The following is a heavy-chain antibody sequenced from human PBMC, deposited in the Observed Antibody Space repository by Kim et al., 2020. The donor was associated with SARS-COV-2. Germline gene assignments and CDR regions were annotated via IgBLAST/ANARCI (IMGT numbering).Heavy chain of an antibody. V-gene: IGHV4-59*01. CDR3: ARETDYTDAFDI. Sequence: TNGNPALESGVTIEIDTAKDQFSLKLNSVADADTAVYYCARETDYTDAFDIWGQGTMVTVSS. J-gene: IGHJ3*02. D-gene: IGHD4-4*01. CDR2: T.